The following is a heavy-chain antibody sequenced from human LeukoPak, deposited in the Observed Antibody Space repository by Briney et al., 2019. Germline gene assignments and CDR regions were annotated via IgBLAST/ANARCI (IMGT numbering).Heavy chain of an antibody. Sequence: SETLSLTCTVSGGSISSYYWSWIRQPPGKGLEWIGEIYHSGTANYNPSLKSRVTISVDKSKNQFSLKLSSVTAADTAVYYCAKSGLNRFDYWGQGTLVTVSS. CDR2: IYHSGTA. CDR1: GGSISSYY. V-gene: IGHV4-34*01. D-gene: IGHD2-15*01. J-gene: IGHJ4*02. CDR3: AKSGLNRFDY.